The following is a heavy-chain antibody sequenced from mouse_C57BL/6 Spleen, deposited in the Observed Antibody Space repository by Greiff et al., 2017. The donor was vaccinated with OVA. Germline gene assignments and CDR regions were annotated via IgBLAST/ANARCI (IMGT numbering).Heavy chain of an antibody. Sequence: QVQLKQSGAELVRPGASVTLSCKASGYTFTDYEMHWVKQTPVHGLEWIGAIDPETGGTAYNQKFKGKAILTADKSSSTAYMELRSLTSADSAVYYCTRGGYDSLYAMDYWGQGTSVTVSS. V-gene: IGHV1-15*01. J-gene: IGHJ4*01. D-gene: IGHD2-4*01. CDR1: GYTFTDYE. CDR2: IDPETGGT. CDR3: TRGGYDSLYAMDY.